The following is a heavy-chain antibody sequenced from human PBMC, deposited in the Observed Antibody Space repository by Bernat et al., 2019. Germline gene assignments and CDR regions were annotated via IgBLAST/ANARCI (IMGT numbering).Heavy chain of an antibody. CDR3: AKGEAGVPIDY. Sequence: EVQLLESGGGLVQPGGSLRLSCAASGFTFNSYAMSWVRQAPGKGLEWVSTISGSGGGTYYADSVRGRFTISRDNSKNTLYLQMNSLRAEDTALYYCAKGEAGVPIDYWGQGTLVTVSS. CDR2: ISGSGGGT. J-gene: IGHJ4*02. CDR1: GFTFNSYA. D-gene: IGHD1-26*01. V-gene: IGHV3-23*01.